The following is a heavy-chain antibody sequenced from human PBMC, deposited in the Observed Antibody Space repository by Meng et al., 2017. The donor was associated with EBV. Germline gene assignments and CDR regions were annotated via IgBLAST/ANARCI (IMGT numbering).Heavy chain of an antibody. J-gene: IGHJ5*02. D-gene: IGHD4-11*01. V-gene: IGHV4-61*01. CDR2: IYYTGST. CDR1: GGSVNNESYY. CDR3: ARGDYTNYPRWFDP. Sequence: QVQLQESDPGLVKPSETLSLTCTVSGGSVNNESYYWGWIRQPPGKGLEYIGYIYYTGSTNYNSSLKSRVTISLDKSKNQFSLKLTSLTAADTAIYYCARGDYTNYPRWFDPWGQGTLVTVSS.